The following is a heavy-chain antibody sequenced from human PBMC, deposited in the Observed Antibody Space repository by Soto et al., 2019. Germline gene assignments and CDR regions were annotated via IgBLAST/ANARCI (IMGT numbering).Heavy chain of an antibody. CDR2: INHSGRV. V-gene: IGHV4-34*01. CDR3: STRAYDTNGYYRFDP. D-gene: IGHD3-22*01. Sequence: SETLSLTCAVYGGSFSCHSWTWIRQAPGKGLEWIGDINHSGRVNYSPSLKSRVTISLDTSKNQFSLTLSAVTAADTAMYYCSTRAYDTNGYYRFDPWGQGTLVTVSS. J-gene: IGHJ5*01. CDR1: GGSFSCHS.